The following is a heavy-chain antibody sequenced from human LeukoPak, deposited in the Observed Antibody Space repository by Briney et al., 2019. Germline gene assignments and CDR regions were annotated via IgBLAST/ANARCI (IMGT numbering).Heavy chain of an antibody. CDR1: GYSFTNYW. CDR3: ARSGYSGYEGDY. J-gene: IGHJ4*02. D-gene: IGHD5-12*01. V-gene: IGHV5-51*01. CDR2: IFPADSGT. Sequence: GESLKISCKGSGYSFTNYWIGWVRQMPGKGLGWMGIIFPADSGTRYSPSLQGQVTISADKFISTAYLQWSSLKASDTAMYYCARSGYSGYEGDYWGQGTLVTVSS.